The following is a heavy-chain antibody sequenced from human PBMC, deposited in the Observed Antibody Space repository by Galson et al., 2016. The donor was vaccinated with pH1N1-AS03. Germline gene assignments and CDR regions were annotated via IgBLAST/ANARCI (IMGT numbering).Heavy chain of an antibody. CDR1: GFSLSTGGVH. J-gene: IGHJ4*02. CDR3: ARSTHVNEGLDF. CDR2: IFWDGET. D-gene: IGHD2-8*01. Sequence: PALVKPTQTLTLTCTFSGFSLSTGGVHVAWIRHPPGKALEWLALIFWDGETRYRPSLRSRLTITKDTSKNQMVLTMTNMDPVDTATYYCARSTHVNEGLDFWGQGTLVTVSS. V-gene: IGHV2-5*02.